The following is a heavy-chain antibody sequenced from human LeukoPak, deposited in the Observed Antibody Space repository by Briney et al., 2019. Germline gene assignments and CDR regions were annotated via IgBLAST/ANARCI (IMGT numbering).Heavy chain of an antibody. CDR1: GGSLGGNC. CDR3: AMRVREQRDTSPGNWLDR. Sequence: SETLSLTCTVSGGSLGGNCWDWIRQSPESGLEWIGRIYGGCTKYTPSLMSRVTISFDTSKNQSSLNLRSVTAADTAVYYGAMRVREQRDTSPGNWLDRWGQGTLVTVSS. J-gene: IGHJ5*02. D-gene: IGHD1/OR15-1a*01. V-gene: IGHV4-59*08. CDR2: IYGGCT.